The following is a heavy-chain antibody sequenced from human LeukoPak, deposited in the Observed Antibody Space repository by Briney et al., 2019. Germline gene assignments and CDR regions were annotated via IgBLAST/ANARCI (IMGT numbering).Heavy chain of an antibody. V-gene: IGHV3-33*08. Sequence: GGSLRLSCAASGFTFSDYYMSWIRQAPGKGLEWVAVIWSDGSNKYYADSVKGRFTISRDNSKNTLYLQMNSLRAEDTAVYYCARLWFGESPWYFDYWGQGTLVTVSS. CDR1: GFTFSDYY. CDR2: IWSDGSNK. J-gene: IGHJ4*02. CDR3: ARLWFGESPWYFDY. D-gene: IGHD3-10*01.